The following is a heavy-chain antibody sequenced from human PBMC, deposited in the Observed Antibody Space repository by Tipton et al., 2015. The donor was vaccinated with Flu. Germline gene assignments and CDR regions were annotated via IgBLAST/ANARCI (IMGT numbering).Heavy chain of an antibody. CDR1: GFTFSSYS. J-gene: IGHJ6*03. CDR2: ISSSSSYI. CDR3: ARDRGGGGSWYYDYYYYMDV. Sequence: SLRLSCAASGFTFSSYSMNWVRQAPGKGLEWVSSISSSSSYIYYADSVKGRFTISRDNAKNSLYLQMNSLRAEDTAVYYCARDRGGGGSWYYDYYYYMDVWGKGTTVTVSS. D-gene: IGHD6-13*01. V-gene: IGHV3-21*01.